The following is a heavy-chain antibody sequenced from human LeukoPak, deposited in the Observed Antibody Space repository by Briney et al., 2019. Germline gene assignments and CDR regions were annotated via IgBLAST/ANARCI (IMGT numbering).Heavy chain of an antibody. CDR2: IYYSGST. V-gene: IGHV4-59*12. CDR3: ARAQERYDCVWDSYRSFFDH. Sequence: SETLSLTCTVSGGSISSYYWSWTRQPPGKGLEWIGYIYYSGSTNYNPSLKSRVTISVDTSKNQFSLKLSSVTAADTAVYFCARAQERYDCVWDSYRSFFDHWGQGTLVTVSS. CDR1: GGSISSYY. J-gene: IGHJ4*02. D-gene: IGHD3-16*02.